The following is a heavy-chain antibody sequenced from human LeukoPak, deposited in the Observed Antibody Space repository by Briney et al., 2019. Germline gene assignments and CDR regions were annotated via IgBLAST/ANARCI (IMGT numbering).Heavy chain of an antibody. CDR2: INHSGNT. J-gene: IGHJ4*02. CDR1: GGPFSGYY. D-gene: IGHD6-13*01. V-gene: IGHV4-34*01. Sequence: SETLSLTCAVSGGPFSGYYWNLIRQPPGKGLEWIGEINHSGNTNYNPSLKSRVTISVDTSKNQFSLKLRSMTAADTAVYYCASEGRSWAFDYWGQGTLVTVSS. CDR3: ASEGRSWAFDY.